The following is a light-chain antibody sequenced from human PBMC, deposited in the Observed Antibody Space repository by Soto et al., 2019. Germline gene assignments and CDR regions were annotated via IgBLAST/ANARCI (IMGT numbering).Light chain of an antibody. Sequence: EIVMSQSPASLSVSPGERATLSCRANQSISNNLAWYQHKPGQAPRLLIYGASTRATGVAARFSGSGSGTDFILTISSLQSEDFAVYYCQQYSTWPSALTFGGGTKVQI. CDR1: QSISNN. J-gene: IGKJ4*01. V-gene: IGKV3-15*01. CDR2: GAS. CDR3: QQYSTWPSALT.